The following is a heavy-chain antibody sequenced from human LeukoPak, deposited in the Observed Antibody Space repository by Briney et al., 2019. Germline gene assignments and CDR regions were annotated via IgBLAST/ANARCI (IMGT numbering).Heavy chain of an antibody. J-gene: IGHJ4*02. CDR1: GGSISSYY. CDR3: ARAAAGPFDY. Sequence: SETLSLTCTVSGGSISSYYWSWIRQPPGKGLERIGYIYYSGSTNYNPSLKSRVTISVDTSKNQFSLKLSSVTAADTAVYYCARAAAGPFDYWGQGTLVTVSS. D-gene: IGHD6-13*01. CDR2: IYYSGST. V-gene: IGHV4-59*08.